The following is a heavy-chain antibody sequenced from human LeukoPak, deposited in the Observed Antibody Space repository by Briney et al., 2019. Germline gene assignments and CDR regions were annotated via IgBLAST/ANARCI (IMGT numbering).Heavy chain of an antibody. CDR1: GGSISSSNW. CDR2: IYHSGCT. V-gene: IGHV4-4*02. J-gene: IGHJ4*02. D-gene: IGHD6-6*01. Sequence: PSETLSLTCAVSGGSISSSNWWSWVRQPPGKVLEWFGEIYHSGCTNYNPSLKSRVTISVDKAKNQFSLKLSSVTAADTAVYYCARGGPYSRSSYSDYWGQGTLVTVSS. CDR3: ARGGPYSRSSYSDY.